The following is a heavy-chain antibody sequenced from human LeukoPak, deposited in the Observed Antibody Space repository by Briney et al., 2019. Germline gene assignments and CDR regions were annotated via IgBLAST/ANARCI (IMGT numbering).Heavy chain of an antibody. Sequence: GGSLRLSCAASGFTFSSYAMSWVRQAPGKGLEWVSAISGSGGSTYYADSVKGRFTISRDNSKNTLYLRMNSLRAEDTAVYYCAKDIRFLEWLLGTYFDYWGQGTLVTVSS. CDR3: AKDIRFLEWLLGTYFDY. CDR1: GFTFSSYA. V-gene: IGHV3-23*01. J-gene: IGHJ4*02. CDR2: ISGSGGST. D-gene: IGHD3-3*01.